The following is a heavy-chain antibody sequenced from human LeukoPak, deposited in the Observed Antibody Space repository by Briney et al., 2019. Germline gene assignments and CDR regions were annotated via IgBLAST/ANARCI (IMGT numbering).Heavy chain of an antibody. CDR2: ISNSGGRT. D-gene: IGHD5-12*01. CDR3: AKSYNGYESKPDY. CDR1: GFTFSSYA. Sequence: GSLRLSCAASGFTFSSYAMSWVRQAPGRGLEWVSSISNSGGRTFYTDSVKGRFTISRDNSKITLYLQMNSLRAEDTAVYYCAKSYNGYESKPDYWGQGTLVTVSS. J-gene: IGHJ4*02. V-gene: IGHV3-23*01.